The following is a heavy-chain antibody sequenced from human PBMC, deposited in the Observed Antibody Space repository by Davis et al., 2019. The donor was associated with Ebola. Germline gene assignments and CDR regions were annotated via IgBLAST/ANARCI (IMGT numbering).Heavy chain of an antibody. Sequence: GESLKISCAASGFTLSYYDFHWVRQFPGEGLEWVSAIGRADDTYYAGSVKGRFTISRDNSKNTLYLQMHSLRAEDTAVYYCATGSSGYYYFDYWGQGTLVTVSS. CDR2: IGRADDT. J-gene: IGHJ4*02. CDR1: GFTLSYYD. CDR3: ATGSSGYYYFDY. V-gene: IGHV3-53*01. D-gene: IGHD3-22*01.